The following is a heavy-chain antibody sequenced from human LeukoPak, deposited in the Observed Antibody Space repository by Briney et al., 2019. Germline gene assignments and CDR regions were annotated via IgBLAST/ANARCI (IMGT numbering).Heavy chain of an antibody. V-gene: IGHV1-69*05. CDR1: GGTFSSYA. J-gene: IGHJ4*02. Sequence: ASVKVSCKASGGTFSSYAISWVRQAPGQGLEWMGGIIPIFGTANYAQKFQGRVTMTRNTSISTAYMELSSLRSEDTAVYYCAISPGGYVWGSYGYWGQGTLVTVSS. CDR2: IIPIFGTA. D-gene: IGHD3-16*01. CDR3: AISPGGYVWGSYGY.